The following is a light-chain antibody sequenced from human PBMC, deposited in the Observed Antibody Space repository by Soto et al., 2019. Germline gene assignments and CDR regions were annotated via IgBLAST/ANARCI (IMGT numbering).Light chain of an antibody. CDR1: ISDVGGYDY. V-gene: IGLV2-14*01. Sequence: QSALTQPASVSGSPGQSITMSCTGTISDVGGYDYVSWYQQHPGEVPKLIIFEVSSRPAWISNRFSASKSGNTASLTISGLQAEDEADYYCSSYTTSSPYVFGTGTKVTVL. J-gene: IGLJ1*01. CDR3: SSYTTSSPYV. CDR2: EVS.